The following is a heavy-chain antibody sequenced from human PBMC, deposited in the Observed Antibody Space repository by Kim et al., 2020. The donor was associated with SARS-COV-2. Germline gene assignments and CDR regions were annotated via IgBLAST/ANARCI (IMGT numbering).Heavy chain of an antibody. V-gene: IGHV3-49*03. D-gene: IGHD3-10*01. CDR2: IRSKAYGGTT. Sequence: GGSLRLSCTASGFTFGDYAMSWFRQAPGKGLEWVGFIRSKAYGGTTEYAASVKGRFTISRDDSKSIAYLQMNSLKTEDTAVYYCTREPRTMVRGVDYYGMDVWGQGTTVTVS. CDR3: TREPRTMVRGVDYYGMDV. J-gene: IGHJ6*02. CDR1: GFTFGDYA.